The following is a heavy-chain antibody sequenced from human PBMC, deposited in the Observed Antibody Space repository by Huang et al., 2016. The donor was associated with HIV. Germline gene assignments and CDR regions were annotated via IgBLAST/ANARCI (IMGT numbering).Heavy chain of an antibody. CDR1: GGSISSSSYY. Sequence: QLQLQESGPGLVKPSETLSLTCSVSGGSISSSSYYWGWIRQPPGTGVEWIGGLYLSGSTFYNPSLKGRATISVDTSKNQFSLRLSSVTAADTSVYYCARHMDCSSSSCLAGGHERGPFDMWGQGTMVTVSS. J-gene: IGHJ3*02. CDR3: ARHMDCSSSSCLAGGHERGPFDM. V-gene: IGHV4-39*01. CDR2: LYLSGST. D-gene: IGHD2-2*01.